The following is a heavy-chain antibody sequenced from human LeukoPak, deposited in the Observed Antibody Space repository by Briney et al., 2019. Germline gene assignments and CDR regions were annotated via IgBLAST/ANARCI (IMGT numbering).Heavy chain of an antibody. CDR2: INWNSGSK. CDR1: GFTFDDYA. Sequence: GGSLRLSCAASGFTFDDYAIHWVRQAPGKGLEWVSGINWNSGSKHYADSVKGRFTISRDNAKNSLYLQMDSLRAEDTALYYCAKDFSSGYYYFDYWGQGTLVTVSS. V-gene: IGHV3-9*01. D-gene: IGHD3-22*01. CDR3: AKDFSSGYYYFDY. J-gene: IGHJ4*02.